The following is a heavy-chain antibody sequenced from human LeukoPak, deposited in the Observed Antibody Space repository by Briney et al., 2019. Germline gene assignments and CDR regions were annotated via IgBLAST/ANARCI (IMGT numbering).Heavy chain of an antibody. D-gene: IGHD2-15*01. J-gene: IGHJ6*03. CDR3: AKNGDRGAYCTGGTCYPYFYYYMDV. CDR2: ISSTAGTT. CDR1: GITFTSYG. Sequence: GRSLRLSCAASGITFTSYGMSWVRQAPGKWLEWVSSISSTAGTTYYADSVKGRFTISRDNSKNTLYQQMNSLRAEDTAIYYCAKNGDRGAYCTGGTCYPYFYYYMDVWGKGTTVTI. V-gene: IGHV3-23*01.